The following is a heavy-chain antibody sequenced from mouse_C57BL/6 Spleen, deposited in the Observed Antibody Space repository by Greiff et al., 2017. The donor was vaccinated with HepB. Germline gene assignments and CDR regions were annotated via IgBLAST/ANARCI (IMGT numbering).Heavy chain of an antibody. J-gene: IGHJ1*03. D-gene: IGHD2-2*01. Sequence: VQLQESGAELVRPGTSVKMSCKASGYTFTNYWIGWAKQRPGHGLEWIGAIYPGGGYTNYNEKFKGKATLTADKSSSTAYRQFSSLTSEDSAIYYCAIDGYDRYFDVWGTGTTVTVSS. CDR1: GYTFTNYW. CDR2: IYPGGGYT. CDR3: AIDGYDRYFDV. V-gene: IGHV1-63*01.